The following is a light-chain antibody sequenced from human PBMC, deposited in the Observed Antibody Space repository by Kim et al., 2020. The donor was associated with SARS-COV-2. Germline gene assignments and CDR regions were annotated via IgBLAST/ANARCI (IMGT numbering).Light chain of an antibody. CDR1: NTNVGNQG. J-gene: IGLJ2*01. CDR2: RTN. CDR3: SAWDSSLSAVV. V-gene: IGLV10-54*01. Sequence: RQTSTLTCTGNNTNVGNQGAAWLQQHQGPPPKLLFYRTNNRPSGISERVSASRSGNTASLTITGLQPDDEADYYCSAWDSSLSAVVFGGGTQLTVL.